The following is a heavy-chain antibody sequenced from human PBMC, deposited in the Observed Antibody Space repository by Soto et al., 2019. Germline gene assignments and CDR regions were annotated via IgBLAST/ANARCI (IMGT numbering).Heavy chain of an antibody. Sequence: PSETLSLTCTVSAGSISTYYWSWIRQPPGKGLEWIGYIYYSGSTNYNPSLKSRVTISVDTSKNQFSLKLSSVTAADTAVYYCARHGNDILTGYPLGAFDIWGQGTMVTVSS. CDR2: IYYSGST. CDR3: ARHGNDILTGYPLGAFDI. J-gene: IGHJ3*02. V-gene: IGHV4-59*08. D-gene: IGHD3-9*01. CDR1: AGSISTYY.